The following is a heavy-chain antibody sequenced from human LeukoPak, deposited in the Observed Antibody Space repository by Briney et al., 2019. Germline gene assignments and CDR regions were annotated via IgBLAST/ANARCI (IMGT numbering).Heavy chain of an antibody. CDR1: GFTFSSYA. V-gene: IGHV3-23*01. CDR3: AREPLGAGSYYFDS. D-gene: IGHD2-15*01. CDR2: ISGSGDTT. J-gene: IGHJ4*02. Sequence: GGSLRLSCAASGFTFSSYAMSWVRLAPGKGLEWVSTISGSGDTTYYADSVRGRFTISRDNSKNTLYLQMNSLRAEDTAVYFCAREPLGAGSYYFDSWGQGTLVTVSS.